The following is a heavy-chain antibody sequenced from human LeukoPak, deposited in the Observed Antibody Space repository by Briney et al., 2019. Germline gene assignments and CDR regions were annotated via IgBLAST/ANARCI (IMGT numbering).Heavy chain of an antibody. D-gene: IGHD4-17*01. CDR3: AKTVTGPGYFFDY. CDR1: GFTFGSQV. Sequence: GGSLRLSCAASGFTFGSQVMRWVRQAPGKGLEWVAGISGNGHNTYYAESLKGRFTISRDNSKNTLSLQMNSLGAEDTAVYYCAKTVTGPGYFFDYWGQGTLVPVSS. J-gene: IGHJ4*02. CDR2: ISGNGHNT. V-gene: IGHV3-23*01.